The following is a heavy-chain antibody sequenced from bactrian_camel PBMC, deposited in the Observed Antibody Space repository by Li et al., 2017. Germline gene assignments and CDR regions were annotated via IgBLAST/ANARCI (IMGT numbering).Heavy chain of an antibody. CDR3: AAEPRQHQSCVGSVVAIWAFGT. D-gene: IGHD6*01. J-gene: IGHJ6*01. CDR2: IYTGGTHT. V-gene: IGHV3S1*01. Sequence: HVQLVESGGGSVQPGGSLTLSCILSGHAYRHTCMAWFRQAPGKEREGIAAIYTGGTHTYYADSVKGRFTISQDNSKNTVYLQMNSLKPEDTAMYYCAAEPRQHQSCVGSVVAIWAFGTTGQGTQVTVS. CDR1: GHAYRHTC.